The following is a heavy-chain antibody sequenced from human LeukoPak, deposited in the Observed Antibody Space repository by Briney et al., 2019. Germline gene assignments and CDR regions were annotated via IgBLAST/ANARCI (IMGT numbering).Heavy chain of an antibody. CDR3: ARAGYSYGYYYYGMDV. J-gene: IGHJ6*02. D-gene: IGHD5-18*01. V-gene: IGHV3-48*04. Sequence: GGSLRLSCAASGFTFSTYTMAWVRQAPGKGLEWVSYISSSGSTIYYADSVKGRFTISRDNAKNSLYLQMNSLRAEDTAVYYCARAGYSYGYYYYGMDVWGQGTTVTVSS. CDR1: GFTFSTYT. CDR2: ISSSGSTI.